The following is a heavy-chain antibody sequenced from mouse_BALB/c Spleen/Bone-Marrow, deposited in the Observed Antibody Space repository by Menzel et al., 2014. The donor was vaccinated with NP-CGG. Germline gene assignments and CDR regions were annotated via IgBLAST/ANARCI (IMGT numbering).Heavy chain of an antibody. CDR3: TRLDSSGYGAY. Sequence: VQLQQSGAELVRPGASVTLSCKASGYTFTDYEMHWLKQTPVHGLEWIGAIDPETGGTAYNQKFKGRATLTTDKSSSTAYMELRSLTSVDSAVYYCTRLDSSGYGAYWGQGTLVTVSA. D-gene: IGHD3-2*01. CDR1: GYTFTDYE. CDR2: IDPETGGT. J-gene: IGHJ3*01. V-gene: IGHV1-15*01.